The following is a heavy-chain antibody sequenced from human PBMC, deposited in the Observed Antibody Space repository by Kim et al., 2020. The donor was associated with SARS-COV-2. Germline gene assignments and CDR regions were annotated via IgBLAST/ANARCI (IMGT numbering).Heavy chain of an antibody. Sequence: AQKFQGRVTMTRDTSISTAYMELSRLRSDDTAVYYCALRDYYDSSGYSDYWGQGTLVTVSS. D-gene: IGHD3-22*01. V-gene: IGHV1-2*02. CDR3: ALRDYYDSSGYSDY. J-gene: IGHJ4*02.